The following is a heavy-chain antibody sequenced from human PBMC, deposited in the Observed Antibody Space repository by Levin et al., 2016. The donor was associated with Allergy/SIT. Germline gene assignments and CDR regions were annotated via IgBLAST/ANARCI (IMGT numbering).Heavy chain of an antibody. Sequence: WIRQPPGKGLEWISAISSAAGGTFYADPVKGRFTISRDNSKNTLYLQMNSLRAEDTAVYYCAREGVYTLTTPFDYWGQGTLVTVSS. CDR3: AREGVYTLTTPFDY. D-gene: IGHD4-17*01. V-gene: IGHV3-23*01. J-gene: IGHJ4*02. CDR2: ISSAAGGT.